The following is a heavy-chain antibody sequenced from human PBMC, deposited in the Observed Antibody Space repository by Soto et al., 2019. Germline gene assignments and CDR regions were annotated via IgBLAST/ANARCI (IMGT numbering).Heavy chain of an antibody. J-gene: IGHJ6*02. CDR2: IKQDGSDK. CDR3: GSGGELNV. Sequence: EVQLVESGGGLVQPGGSLRLSCEASGFAFSTFWMTWVRQAPGKGLEWVASIKQDGSDKYYVDSVKDRFTISRASNRNSLYLQMKSVRVEDTAVYFCGSGGELNVWGQGTTVTVSS. V-gene: IGHV3-7*01. CDR1: GFAFSTFW. D-gene: IGHD1-26*01.